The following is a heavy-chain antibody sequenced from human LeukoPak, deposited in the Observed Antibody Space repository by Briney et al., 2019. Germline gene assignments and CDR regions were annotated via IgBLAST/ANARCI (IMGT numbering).Heavy chain of an antibody. Sequence: ASVKVSCKTSEYTLNGYYIHWVRQAPGQGLEWMGWINPNSGGTNYAQKFQGRVTMTRDTSISTAYMELSRLRSDDTAVYYCARAGKKYCTNGVCYTYYYYYYMDVWGKGTTVTVSS. CDR1: EYTLNGYY. D-gene: IGHD2-8*01. CDR2: INPNSGGT. CDR3: ARAGKKYCTNGVCYTYYYYYYMDV. V-gene: IGHV1-2*02. J-gene: IGHJ6*03.